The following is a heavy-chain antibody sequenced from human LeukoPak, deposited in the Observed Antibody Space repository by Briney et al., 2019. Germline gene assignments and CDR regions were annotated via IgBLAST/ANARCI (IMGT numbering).Heavy chain of an antibody. V-gene: IGHV3-11*04. CDR2: ISSSGSTI. CDR1: GFTVSSNY. J-gene: IGHJ6*04. D-gene: IGHD2-2*02. CDR3: ARDLGYCTSTSCYSLYGMDV. Sequence: GGSLRLSCAASGFTVSSNYMSWVRQAPGKGLEWVSYISSSGSTIYYADSVKGRFTISRDNAKNSLYLQMNSLRAEDTAVYYCARDLGYCTSTSCYSLYGMDVWGKGTTVTVSS.